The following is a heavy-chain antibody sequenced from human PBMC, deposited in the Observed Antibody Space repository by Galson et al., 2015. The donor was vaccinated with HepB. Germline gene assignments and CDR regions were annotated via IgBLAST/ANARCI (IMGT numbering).Heavy chain of an antibody. J-gene: IGHJ4*02. CDR3: AKEALVVVPAARGYYFDY. V-gene: IGHV3-23*01. D-gene: IGHD2-2*01. Sequence: SLRLSCAASGFTFNNYAMSWVRQAPGKGLEWVSGVSGSGDRTYYADSVKGRFTISRDNSKNTLYLQMNSLRAEDTAVYYCAKEALVVVPAARGYYFDYWGQGTLVTVSS. CDR1: GFTFNNYA. CDR2: VSGSGDRT.